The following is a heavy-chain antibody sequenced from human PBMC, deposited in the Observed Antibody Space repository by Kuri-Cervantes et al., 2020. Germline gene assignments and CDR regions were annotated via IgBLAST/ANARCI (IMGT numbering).Heavy chain of an antibody. CDR3: AKDALDYYDSSGYGLDGMDV. Sequence: GGSLRLSCAASGFTFSSYWMSWVRQAPGKGLEWVANIKQDGSEKYYVDSVKGRFTIPRDNSKNTLYLQMNSLRAEDTAVYYCAKDALDYYDSSGYGLDGMDVWGQGTTVTVSS. J-gene: IGHJ6*02. CDR1: GFTFSSYW. V-gene: IGHV3-7*01. D-gene: IGHD3-22*01. CDR2: IKQDGSEK.